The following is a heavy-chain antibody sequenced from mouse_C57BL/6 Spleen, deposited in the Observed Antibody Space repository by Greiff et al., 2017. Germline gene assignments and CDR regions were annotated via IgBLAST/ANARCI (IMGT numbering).Heavy chain of an antibody. D-gene: IGHD2-10*01. J-gene: IGHJ2*01. CDR2: ILPGSGST. CDR3: ARVLLLTDLYYFDY. CDR1: GYTFTGYW. V-gene: IGHV1-9*01. Sequence: QVQLQQSGAELMKPGASVKLSCKATGYTFTGYWIEWVKQRPGHGLEWIGEILPGSGSTNYNEKFKGKATFTADTSSNTAYMQLSSLTTEDSAIYYWARVLLLTDLYYFDYWGQGTTLTVSA.